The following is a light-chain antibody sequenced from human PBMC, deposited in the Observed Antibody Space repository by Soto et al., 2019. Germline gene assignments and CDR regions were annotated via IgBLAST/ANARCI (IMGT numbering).Light chain of an antibody. CDR1: QSVGSS. CDR2: GAF. Sequence: EIVMTQSPGTKPSSPEQKATLSCXXSQSVGSSLAWYQQKPGQAPRLLIYGAFTRATGIPGRFSGSGSGTEFTLTISSLQSEDSAVYYCQQYNNWPPLTFGGGTKVDNK. CDR3: QQYNNWPPLT. J-gene: IGKJ4*01. V-gene: IGKV3-15*01.